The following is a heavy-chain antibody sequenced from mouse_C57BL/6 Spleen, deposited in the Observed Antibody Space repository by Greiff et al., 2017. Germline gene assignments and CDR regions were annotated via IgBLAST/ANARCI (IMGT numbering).Heavy chain of an antibody. CDR1: GYTFTSYW. Sequence: QVQLQQPGAELVKPGASVKLSCKASGYTFTSYWMHWVKQRPGQGLEWIGMIHPNSGSTNYNEKFKSKATLTVDKSSSTAYMQLRSLTSEDSAVYYCARSGYYAMDYWGQGTSVTVSS. CDR3: ARSGYYAMDY. J-gene: IGHJ4*01. CDR2: IHPNSGST. V-gene: IGHV1-64*01.